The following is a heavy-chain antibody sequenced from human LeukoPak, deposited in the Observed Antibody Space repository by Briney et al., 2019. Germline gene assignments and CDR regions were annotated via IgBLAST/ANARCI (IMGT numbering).Heavy chain of an antibody. CDR1: GASISSYY. CDR3: VRDLDSYSSTWYPYTSGWYLDY. D-gene: IGHD6-13*01. J-gene: IGHJ4*02. Sequence: SETLSLTCTVSGASISSYYWSWIRQPAGKGLEWIGRFYSSGSTNYNPSLKSRVTMSVDTSKNQFSLKLSSVTAADTAVYYCVRDLDSYSSTWYPYTSGWYLDYWGQGTLVTVSS. V-gene: IGHV4-4*07. CDR2: FYSSGST.